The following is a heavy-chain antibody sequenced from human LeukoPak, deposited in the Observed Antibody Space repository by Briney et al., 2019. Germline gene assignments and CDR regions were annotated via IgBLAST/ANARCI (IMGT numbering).Heavy chain of an antibody. CDR1: GLTFNNYA. Sequence: PGGSLRLSCAASGLTFNNYAMTWVRQAPGKGLEWVSSISDSGGNTYYADSVKGRFTISRDNSKNTLYLQMNSLRIEDTAVYYCAKGDYGDYEGAFDIWGQGTMVTVSS. CDR3: AKGDYGDYEGAFDI. V-gene: IGHV3-23*01. CDR2: ISDSGGNT. D-gene: IGHD4-17*01. J-gene: IGHJ3*02.